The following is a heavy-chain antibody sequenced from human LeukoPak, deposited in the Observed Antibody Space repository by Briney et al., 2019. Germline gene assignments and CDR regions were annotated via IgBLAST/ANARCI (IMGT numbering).Heavy chain of an antibody. CDR1: GYTFTGYY. Sequence: GASVKVSCKASGYTFTGYYMHWVRQAPGQGLEWMGWINPNSGGTNYAQKFQGRVTTTRDTSISTAYMELSRLRSDDTAVYYCARDRTYYYGSGSYNYWGQGTLVTVSS. J-gene: IGHJ4*02. D-gene: IGHD3-10*01. CDR3: ARDRTYYYGSGSYNY. CDR2: INPNSGGT. V-gene: IGHV1-2*02.